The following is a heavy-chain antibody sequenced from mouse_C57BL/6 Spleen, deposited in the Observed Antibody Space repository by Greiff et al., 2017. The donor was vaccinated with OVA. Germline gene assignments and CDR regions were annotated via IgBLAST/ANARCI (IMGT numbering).Heavy chain of an antibody. J-gene: IGHJ4*01. V-gene: IGHV5-17*01. D-gene: IGHD2-3*01. Sequence: EVKLMESGGGLVKPGGSLKLSCAASGFTFSDYGMHWVRQAPEKGLEWVAYISSGSSTIYYADTVKGRFTISRDNAKNTLFLQMTSLRSEDTAMYYGARPRLLYAMDYWGQGTSVTVSS. CDR2: ISSGSSTI. CDR1: GFTFSDYG. CDR3: ARPRLLYAMDY.